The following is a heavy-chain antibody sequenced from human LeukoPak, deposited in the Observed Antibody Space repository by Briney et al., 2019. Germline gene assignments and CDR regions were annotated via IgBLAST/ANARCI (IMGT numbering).Heavy chain of an antibody. Sequence: SQTLSLTCTVSGGSISSGGYYWSWIRQPAGKGLEWIGRIYTSGSTNYNPSLKSRVTMSVDTSKNQFSLQLSSVTAADTAVYYCRGVRFGELFDYWGQGTLVTVSS. J-gene: IGHJ4*02. CDR1: GGSISSGGYY. V-gene: IGHV4-61*02. D-gene: IGHD3-10*01. CDR2: IYTSGST. CDR3: RGVRFGELFDY.